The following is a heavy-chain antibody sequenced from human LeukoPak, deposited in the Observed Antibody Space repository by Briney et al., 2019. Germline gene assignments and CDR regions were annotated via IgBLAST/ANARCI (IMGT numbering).Heavy chain of an antibody. CDR1: GFTFSSYA. J-gene: IGHJ4*02. CDR3: AKDPRLIAARPVYYFDY. V-gene: IGHV3-23*01. Sequence: GGSVRLSCAASGFTFSSYAMSWVRQAPGKGLEWVSAISGSGGSTYYADSVKGRFTISRDNSKNTLYLQMNSLRAEDTAVYYCAKDPRLIAARPVYYFDYWGQGTLVTVSS. D-gene: IGHD6-6*01. CDR2: ISGSGGST.